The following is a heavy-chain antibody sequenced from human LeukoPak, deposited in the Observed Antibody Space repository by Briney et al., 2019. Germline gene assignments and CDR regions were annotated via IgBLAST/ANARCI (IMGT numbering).Heavy chain of an antibody. CDR3: AREPDGYCSGGSCFDIDY. Sequence: SETLSLTCTVSGGSISSYYWSWIRQPPGKGLEWIGYIYYSGSTNYNPSLKSRVTISVDTSKNQFSLKLSSVTAADTAVYYYAREPDGYCSGGSCFDIDYWGQGTLVTVSS. CDR2: IYYSGST. V-gene: IGHV4-59*01. D-gene: IGHD2-15*01. J-gene: IGHJ4*02. CDR1: GGSISSYY.